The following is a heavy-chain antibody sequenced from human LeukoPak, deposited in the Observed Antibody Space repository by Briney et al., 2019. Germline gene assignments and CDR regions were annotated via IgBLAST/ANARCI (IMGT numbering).Heavy chain of an antibody. CDR2: IIPIFGTA. CDR1: GGTFSSYA. CDR3: ARVEGDFWSGSYYGPFDY. Sequence: GASVKVSCKASGGTFSSYAISWVRQAPGQGLEWMGGIIPIFGTANYAQKFQGRVTITTDESTSTAYMELSSLRSEDTAVYYCARVEGDFWSGSYYGPFDYWGQGTLVTVSS. D-gene: IGHD3-3*01. J-gene: IGHJ4*02. V-gene: IGHV1-69*05.